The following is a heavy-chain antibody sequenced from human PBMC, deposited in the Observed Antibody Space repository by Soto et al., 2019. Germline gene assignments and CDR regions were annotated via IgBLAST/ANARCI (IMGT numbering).Heavy chain of an antibody. CDR1: GFTFSNAW. CDR3: TTDPVTMIVVVPSSG. V-gene: IGHV3-15*07. CDR2: IKSKTDGGTT. Sequence: GGSLRLSCAASGFTFSNAWMNWVRQAPGKGLEWVGRIKSKTDGGTTNYAAPVKGRFTISRDDSKNTLYLQMNSLKTEDTAVYYCTTDPVTMIVVVPSSGWGQGTLVTVSS. D-gene: IGHD3-22*01. J-gene: IGHJ4*02.